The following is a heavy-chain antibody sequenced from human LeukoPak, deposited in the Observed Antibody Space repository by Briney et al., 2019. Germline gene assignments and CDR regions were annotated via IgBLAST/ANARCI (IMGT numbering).Heavy chain of an antibody. CDR2: IDQDGSEK. Sequence: GGSLRLSCAASGFRFSKYWMSWVRQAPGKGLEWVANIDQDGSEKYYVDSVKGRFTIPRDNAENSLYLQMNSLRAEYTAVYYCVRSQLGLDYWGEGTLVTVSS. CDR1: GFRFSKYW. V-gene: IGHV3-7*01. D-gene: IGHD2-2*01. CDR3: VRSQLGLDY. J-gene: IGHJ4*02.